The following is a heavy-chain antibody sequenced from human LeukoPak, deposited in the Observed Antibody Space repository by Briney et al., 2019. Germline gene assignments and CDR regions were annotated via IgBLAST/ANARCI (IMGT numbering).Heavy chain of an antibody. Sequence: ASVKVSCKASGGTFSSYAISWVRQAPGQGLEWMGWISAYNGNTNYAQKLQGRVTMTTDTSTSTAYMELSRLRSDDTAVYYCASLYYGLDVWGQGTTVTVSS. CDR1: GGTFSSYA. CDR2: ISAYNGNT. CDR3: ASLYYGLDV. V-gene: IGHV1-18*01. J-gene: IGHJ6*02.